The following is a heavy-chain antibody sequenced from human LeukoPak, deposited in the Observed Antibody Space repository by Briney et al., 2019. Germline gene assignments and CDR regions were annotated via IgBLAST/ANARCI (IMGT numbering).Heavy chain of an antibody. CDR2: INPDSGGT. J-gene: IGHJ4*02. CDR3: ARGPVAGTSEFDY. D-gene: IGHD6-19*01. V-gene: IGHV1-2*02. CDR1: GYTFTGYY. Sequence: ASVKVSCKASGYTFTGYYMHWVRQAPGQGLEWMGWINPDSGGTNYAQKFRGRVTMTRDTSISTAYMELSRLRSDDTAVYYCARGPVAGTSEFDYWGQGTLVTVSS.